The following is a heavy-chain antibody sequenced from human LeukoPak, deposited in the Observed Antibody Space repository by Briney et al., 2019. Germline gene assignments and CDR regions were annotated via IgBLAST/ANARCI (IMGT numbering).Heavy chain of an antibody. V-gene: IGHV3-74*01. CDR1: GFTFSGYW. J-gene: IGHJ5*02. Sequence: GESLRLSCAASGFTFSGYWIHWVRQAPGKGLEWVSRINPNGRTTTYADSVKGRFTISRDNAKNTVYLQMNSLRAEDTAVYYCARVLSGSWDWFDPWGRGTLVTVSS. CDR2: INPNGRTT. CDR3: ARVLSGSWDWFDP. D-gene: IGHD3-22*01.